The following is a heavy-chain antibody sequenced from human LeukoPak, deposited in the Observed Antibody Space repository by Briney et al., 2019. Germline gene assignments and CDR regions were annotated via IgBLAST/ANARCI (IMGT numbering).Heavy chain of an antibody. Sequence: GASVKVSCKASGYTFTGYYMHWVRQAPGQGLEWMGWINPNSGGTNYAQKFQGRVTMTRDTSISTAYMELSRLRSDDTAVYYCARGASPVYYYYYMDVWGKGTTVTVSS. CDR1: GYTFTGYY. J-gene: IGHJ6*03. D-gene: IGHD1-26*01. CDR2: INPNSGGT. V-gene: IGHV1-2*02. CDR3: ARGASPVYYYYYMDV.